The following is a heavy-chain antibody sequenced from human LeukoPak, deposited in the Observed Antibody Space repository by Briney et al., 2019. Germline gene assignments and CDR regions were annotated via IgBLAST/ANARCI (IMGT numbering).Heavy chain of an antibody. CDR2: MYTSGST. Sequence: SETLSLTCTVSGGSINSGNYYWSWIRQPAGKGLEWIGRMYTSGSTNYNPSLKSRVSISVDTSKNQFSLKLTSVTAADTAVYYCATYLGYCSGGSCLQWAFDIWGQGTMVTVSS. J-gene: IGHJ3*02. V-gene: IGHV4-61*02. CDR1: GGSINSGNYY. CDR3: ATYLGYCSGGSCLQWAFDI. D-gene: IGHD2-15*01.